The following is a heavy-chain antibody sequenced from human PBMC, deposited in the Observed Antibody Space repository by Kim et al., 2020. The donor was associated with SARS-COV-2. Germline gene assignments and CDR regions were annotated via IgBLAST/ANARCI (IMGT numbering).Heavy chain of an antibody. CDR3: ESLGIAAADYYYGMDV. D-gene: IGHD6-13*01. CDR1: GYTFTSYG. CDR2: ISAYNGNT. V-gene: IGHV1-18*04. Sequence: ASVKVSCKASGYTFTSYGISWVRQAPGQGLEWMGWISAYNGNTNYAQKLQGRVTMTTETSTNTAYMELRSLRADETAVYYCESLGIAAADYYYGMDVWGQGTTVTVSS. J-gene: IGHJ6*02.